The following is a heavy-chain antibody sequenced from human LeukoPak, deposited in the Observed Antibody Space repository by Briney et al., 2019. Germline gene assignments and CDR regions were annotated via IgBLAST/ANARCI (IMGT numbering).Heavy chain of an antibody. Sequence: GASVKVSCKASGYTFTGYYMHWVRQAPGQGLEWMGRIIPILGIANYAQKFQGRVTITADKSTSTAYMELSSLRSEDTAVYYCARESDDYVWGSYRPRSEFDYWGQGTLVTVSS. CDR1: GYTFTGYY. V-gene: IGHV1-69*04. CDR3: ARESDDYVWGSYRPRSEFDY. D-gene: IGHD3-16*02. J-gene: IGHJ4*02. CDR2: IIPILGIA.